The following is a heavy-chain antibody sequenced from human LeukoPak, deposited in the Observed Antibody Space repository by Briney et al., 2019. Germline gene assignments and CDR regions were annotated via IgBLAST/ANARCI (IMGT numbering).Heavy chain of an antibody. Sequence: GGSLRLSCAASGFTFSSYWMNWARQAPGKGLEWVGRIKSKTDGGTTDYAAPVKGRFTISRDDSKNTLYLQMNSLKTEDTAVYYCTTTPYYYDSSGNLIDYWGQGTLVTVSS. D-gene: IGHD3-22*01. CDR1: GFTFSSYW. CDR3: TTTPYYYDSSGNLIDY. CDR2: IKSKTDGGTT. J-gene: IGHJ4*02. V-gene: IGHV3-15*07.